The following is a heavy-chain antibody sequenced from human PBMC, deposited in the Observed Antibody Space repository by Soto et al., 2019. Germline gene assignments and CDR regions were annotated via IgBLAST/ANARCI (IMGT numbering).Heavy chain of an antibody. J-gene: IGHJ4*02. CDR3: ASYDGSGYYPFDY. D-gene: IGHD3-22*01. V-gene: IGHV1-69*13. Sequence: ASVKVSCKASGYTFTSYGISWVRQAPGQGLEWMGGIIPIFGTANYAQKFQGRVTITADESTSTAYMELSSLRSEDTAVYYCASYDGSGYYPFDYWGQGTLVTVSS. CDR2: IIPIFGTA. CDR1: GYTFTSYG.